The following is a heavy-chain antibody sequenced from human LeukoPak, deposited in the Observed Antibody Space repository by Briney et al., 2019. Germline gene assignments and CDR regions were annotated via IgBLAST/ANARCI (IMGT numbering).Heavy chain of an antibody. J-gene: IGHJ6*02. CDR2: IIPIFGTA. Sequence: GASVKVSCKASGGTFSSYAISWVLQAPGQGLEWMGGIIPIFGTANYAQKFQGRVTITADESTSTAYMELSSLRSEDTAVYYCAKSTAHSYYGMDVWGQGTTVTVSS. V-gene: IGHV1-69*13. CDR3: AKSTAHSYYGMDV. D-gene: IGHD5-18*01. CDR1: GGTFSSYA.